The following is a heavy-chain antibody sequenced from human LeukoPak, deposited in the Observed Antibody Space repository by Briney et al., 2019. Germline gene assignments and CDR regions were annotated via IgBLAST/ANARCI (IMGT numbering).Heavy chain of an antibody. CDR3: ARSTVTGPYYYYYGMDV. V-gene: IGHV1-8*01. CDR1: GYTFTSYD. D-gene: IGHD4-17*01. CDR2: MNPNSGNT. Sequence: ASVKVPCKASGYTFTSYDINWVRQATGQGLEWMGWMNPNSGNTGYAQKFQGRVTMTRNTSISTAYMELSSLRSEDTAVYYCARSTVTGPYYYYYGMDVWGQGTTVTVSS. J-gene: IGHJ6*02.